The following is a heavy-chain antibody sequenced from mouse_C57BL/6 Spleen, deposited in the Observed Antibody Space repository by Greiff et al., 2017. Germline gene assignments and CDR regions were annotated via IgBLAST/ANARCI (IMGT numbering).Heavy chain of an antibody. CDR1: GYSITSGYY. V-gene: IGHV3-6*01. D-gene: IGHD1-1*01. CDR3: AKGLIHGWFDV. Sequence: EVQVVESGPGLVKPSQSLSFTCSVTGYSITSGYYRNWIRQFPGNKLEWMGYISYDGSNNSNPSLKNRISLTPDTSKNQSFLKLNSVTTEDSATSYGAKGLIHGWFDVWGTGTTVTVSS. CDR2: ISYDGSN. J-gene: IGHJ1*03.